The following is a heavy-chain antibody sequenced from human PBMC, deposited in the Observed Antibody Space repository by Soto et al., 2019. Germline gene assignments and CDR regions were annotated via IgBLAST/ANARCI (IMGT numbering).Heavy chain of an antibody. CDR1: GGSISSSSYY. V-gene: IGHV4-39*01. J-gene: IGHJ4*02. CDR3: ARLTTSRGVPVRIDY. Sequence: QLQLQESGLGLVKPSETLSLTCTVSGGSISSSSYYWGWIRQPPGKGLEWIGSIYYSGSTYYNPSLKSRVTISVDTSKNQFSLKLSSVTAADTAVYYCARLTTSRGVPVRIDYWGQGTLVTVSS. CDR2: IYYSGST. D-gene: IGHD3-10*01.